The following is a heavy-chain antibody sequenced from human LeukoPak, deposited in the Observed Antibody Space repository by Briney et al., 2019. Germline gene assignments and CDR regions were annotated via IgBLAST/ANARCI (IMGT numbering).Heavy chain of an antibody. J-gene: IGHJ5*02. CDR2: IYHSGST. CDR1: GGSISSGGYS. Sequence: SQTLSLTCAVSGGSISSGGYSWSWIPQPPGKGLEWNGYIYHSGSTYYNPSLKRRVTISVDRSKNQFSLKLSSVTAADTAVYYCARVHCSGGSCYWFDPWGQGTLVTVSS. CDR3: ARVHCSGGSCYWFDP. V-gene: IGHV4-30-2*01. D-gene: IGHD2-15*01.